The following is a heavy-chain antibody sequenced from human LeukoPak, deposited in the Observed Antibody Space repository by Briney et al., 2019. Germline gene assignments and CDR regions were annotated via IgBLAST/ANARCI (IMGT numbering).Heavy chain of an antibody. CDR2: ISGRGNTI. V-gene: IGHV3-48*04. J-gene: IGHJ4*02. Sequence: GGSLRLSCAASGFTFSNFWMSWVRQAPGKGLEWVSYISGRGNTIKYADSVKGRFTISRDNGKNSLYLHMSSLRAEDTAVYYCARDPPALEDFDYWGQGTQVTVSS. CDR1: GFTFSNFW. CDR3: ARDPPALEDFDY.